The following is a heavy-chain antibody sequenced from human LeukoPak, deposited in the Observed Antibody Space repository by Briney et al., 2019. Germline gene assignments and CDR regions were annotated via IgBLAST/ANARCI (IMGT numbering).Heavy chain of an antibody. V-gene: IGHV3-23*01. Sequence: GGALRLSCVVSGFTFSRYGMSWVRQAPGTALEWVSGISSGGGSTYYADSVKGRFTISRDNSKNTLYLEMSSLRAEDTAVYYCAKSGYNYDSDAYAFIDYWGQGTLVTVSS. CDR3: AKSGYNYDSDAYAFIDY. CDR1: GFTFSRYG. D-gene: IGHD3-22*01. CDR2: ISSGGGST. J-gene: IGHJ4*02.